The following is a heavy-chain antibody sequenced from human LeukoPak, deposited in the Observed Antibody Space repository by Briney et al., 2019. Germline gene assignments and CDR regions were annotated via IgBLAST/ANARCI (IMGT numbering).Heavy chain of an antibody. V-gene: IGHV4-59*01. CDR2: FYYTGST. D-gene: IGHD2-2*03. Sequence: PSETLSLTCTVSGGSITNYYWSWIRQTPGEGLEWIGYFYYTGSTKYNPSLNPSLKSPATISVDTSKNQFSLRLNSVTAADTALYYCSRGPPGYCSSTTCNWRYLDVWGKGTTVTVSS. CDR3: SRGPPGYCSSTTCNWRYLDV. CDR1: GGSITNYY. J-gene: IGHJ6*03.